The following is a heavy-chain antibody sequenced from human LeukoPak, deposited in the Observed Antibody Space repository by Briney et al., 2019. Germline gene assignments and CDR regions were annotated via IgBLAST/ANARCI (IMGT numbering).Heavy chain of an antibody. CDR3: ARMTTGHDY. Sequence: SETLSLTCGVSGTSFTSYYWSWIRETPGKGLEWIGEVNHSGYTNMNPSLKSRVTISVDTSKNQFSLMMTSVTAADTAVYFCARMTTGHDYWGQGTLVTVSS. CDR2: VNHSGYT. CDR1: GTSFTSYY. V-gene: IGHV4-34*01. D-gene: IGHD4-17*01. J-gene: IGHJ4*02.